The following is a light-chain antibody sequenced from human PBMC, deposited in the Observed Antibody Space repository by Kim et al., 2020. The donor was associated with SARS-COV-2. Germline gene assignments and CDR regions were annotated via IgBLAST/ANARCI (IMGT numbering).Light chain of an antibody. CDR3: YSTDSSGNHRV. CDR1: ALPKKY. V-gene: IGLV3-10*01. Sequence: SYELTQPPSVSVSPGQTARITCSGDALPKKYAFWYQQRSGQAPVLVIYEDSKRPSWIPERFSGSSSGTMATLTISGAQVEDEADYYCYSTDSSGNHRVFG. CDR2: EDS. J-gene: IGLJ3*02.